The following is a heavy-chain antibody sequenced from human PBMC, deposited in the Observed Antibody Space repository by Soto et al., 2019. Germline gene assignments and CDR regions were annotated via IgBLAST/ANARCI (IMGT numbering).Heavy chain of an antibody. Sequence: GGSLRLSCAASGFTFSSYAMSWVRQAPGKGLEWVSAISGSGGSTYYADSVKGRFTISRDNSKNTLYLQMNSLRAEDTAVYYCAKGRGHCSGGSCSGYYFDYWGQGTLVTVSS. CDR1: GFTFSSYA. D-gene: IGHD2-15*01. CDR2: ISGSGGST. J-gene: IGHJ4*02. V-gene: IGHV3-23*01. CDR3: AKGRGHCSGGSCSGYYFDY.